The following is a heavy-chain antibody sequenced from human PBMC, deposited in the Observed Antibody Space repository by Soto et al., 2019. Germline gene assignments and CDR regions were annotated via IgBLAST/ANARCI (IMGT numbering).Heavy chain of an antibody. Sequence: PGVSLRLSCAASGFTFSSYWMHWVRQAPEKGLVWVSGINSDGSSASYADSVKGRFTVSRDNAKNRLYLQMSSLRAEDTAVYYCARGWNSDYWGQGTLVTVSS. CDR1: GFTFSSYW. CDR3: ARGWNSDY. CDR2: INSDGSSA. V-gene: IGHV3-74*01. D-gene: IGHD1-1*01. J-gene: IGHJ4*02.